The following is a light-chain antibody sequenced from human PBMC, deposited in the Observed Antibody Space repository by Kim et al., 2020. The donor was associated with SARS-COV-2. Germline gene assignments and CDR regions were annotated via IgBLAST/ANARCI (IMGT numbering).Light chain of an antibody. Sequence: SVSPGERAILSCRASQSGRHNLAWYQQKPGQVPRLLMYDASSRTIGIPARFSGSGSGTEFTLTISSLQSEDSAVYYCQQYQNWPQTFGQGTKLEI. J-gene: IGKJ2*01. CDR3: QQYQNWPQT. V-gene: IGKV3-15*01. CDR1: QSGRHN. CDR2: DAS.